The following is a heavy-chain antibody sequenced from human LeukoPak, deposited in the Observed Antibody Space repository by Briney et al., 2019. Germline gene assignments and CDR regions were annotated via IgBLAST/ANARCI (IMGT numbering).Heavy chain of an antibody. CDR1: GGSFSGYY. Sequence: PSETLSLTCAVYGGSFSGYYWSWIRQPPGKGLEWIGEINHRGSTNYNPSLKSRVTISVDTSKNQFSLKLSSVTAADTAVYYCARDGYYGLFDPWGQGTLVTVSS. D-gene: IGHD3-10*01. J-gene: IGHJ5*02. CDR2: INHRGST. V-gene: IGHV4-34*01. CDR3: ARDGYYGLFDP.